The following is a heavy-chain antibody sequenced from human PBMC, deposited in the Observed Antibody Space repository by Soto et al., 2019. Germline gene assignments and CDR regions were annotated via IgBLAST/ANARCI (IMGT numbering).Heavy chain of an antibody. Sequence: GGSLRLSCAASGFGFTFSASAMSWVRQAPGKGLEWVSTFRESGGTTYYADSVKGRFTISRDSSKNTLYLQMISLRAEDTAVYHCAKGYCSSSSCEKLNPLRVKYYYNGMDVWGQGTTVTVSS. V-gene: IGHV3-23*01. D-gene: IGHD2-2*01. CDR1: GFGFTFSASA. J-gene: IGHJ6*02. CDR3: AKGYCSSSSCEKLNPLRVKYYYNGMDV. CDR2: FRESGGTT.